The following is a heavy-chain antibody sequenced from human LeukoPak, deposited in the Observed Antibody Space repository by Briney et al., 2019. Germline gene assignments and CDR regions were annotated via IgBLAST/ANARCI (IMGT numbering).Heavy chain of an antibody. Sequence: PSETLSLTCTVSGGSISSYYWSWIRQPAGKGLEWIGRIYTSGSTNYNPSLKSRVTMSVDTSKNQFSLKLSSVTAADTAVYYCARDPGDIVVVPAAMDYYYYMDVWGKGTTVTVSS. J-gene: IGHJ6*03. CDR1: GGSISSYY. D-gene: IGHD2-2*01. CDR2: IYTSGST. V-gene: IGHV4-4*07. CDR3: ARDPGDIVVVPAAMDYYYYMDV.